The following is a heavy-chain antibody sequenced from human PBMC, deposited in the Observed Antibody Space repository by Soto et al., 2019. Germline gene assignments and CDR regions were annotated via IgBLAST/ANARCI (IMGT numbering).Heavy chain of an antibody. CDR3: ARDGREASGMDV. Sequence: SETLSLTCTVSGGSISSHYWSWVRQAPGKGLEWIGHIYYRGSTTYNPSLRSRTTISVDTSNNQFSLKLNSVTTADTSFYYCARDGREASGMDVWGQGTKVTVSS. CDR2: IYYRGST. D-gene: IGHD1-26*01. CDR1: GGSISSHY. J-gene: IGHJ6*02. V-gene: IGHV4-59*11.